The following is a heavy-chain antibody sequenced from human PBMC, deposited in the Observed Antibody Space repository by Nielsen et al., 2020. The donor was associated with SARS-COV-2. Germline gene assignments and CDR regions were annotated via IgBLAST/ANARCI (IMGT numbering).Heavy chain of an antibody. D-gene: IGHD4-23*01. Sequence: SETLSLTCTVSGGSISSGDYYWGWIRQPPGKGLEWIGYIYYSGSTYYNPSLKSRVTISVDTSKNQFSLKLSSVTAADTAVYYCARDYGGPRGAAFDTWGQGTMVTVSS. CDR2: IYYSGST. CDR1: GGSISSGDYY. CDR3: ARDYGGPRGAAFDT. J-gene: IGHJ3*02. V-gene: IGHV4-30-4*01.